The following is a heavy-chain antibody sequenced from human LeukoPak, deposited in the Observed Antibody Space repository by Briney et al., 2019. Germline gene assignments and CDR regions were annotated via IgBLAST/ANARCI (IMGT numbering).Heavy chain of an antibody. V-gene: IGHV4-4*07. D-gene: IGHD2/OR15-2a*01. CDR3: ARDRISAVVDAFDI. CDR1: GDSISSYY. Sequence: PSETLSLTCSVSGDSISSYYWSWIRQPAGKGLEWIGRIYTSGSTNYNPSLNSRVTMSVDTSKNQISLKLTSVTAADTAVYYCARDRISAVVDAFDIWGRGTMVTVSS. J-gene: IGHJ3*02. CDR2: IYTSGST.